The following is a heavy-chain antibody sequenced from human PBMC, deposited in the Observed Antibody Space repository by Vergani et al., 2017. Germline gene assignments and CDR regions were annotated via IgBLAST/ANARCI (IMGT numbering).Heavy chain of an antibody. CDR3: ARPYSSSWYDY. Sequence: QVQLVESGGGVVQPGRSLRLSCAASGFTFSSYGMHWVRQAPGKGLEWVAVIWYDGSNKYYADSVKGRFTISRDNSKNTLYLQMNSLRAEDTAVYYCARPYSSSWYDYWGQGTLVTVSS. J-gene: IGHJ4*02. CDR2: IWYDGSNK. V-gene: IGHV3-33*01. D-gene: IGHD6-13*01. CDR1: GFTFSSYG.